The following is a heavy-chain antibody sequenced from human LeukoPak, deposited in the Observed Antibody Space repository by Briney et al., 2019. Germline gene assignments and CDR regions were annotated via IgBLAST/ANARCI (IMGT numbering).Heavy chain of an antibody. CDR1: GGSISSYY. Sequence: SETLSLTCTVSGGSISSYYWNWIRQPPGKGLEWIGYIYYSGSTNYNPSLKSRVTISVDTSKNQFSLKLSSVTAADTAVYYCARSLYYYGSDSFDIWGQGIMVTVSS. D-gene: IGHD3-10*01. J-gene: IGHJ3*02. CDR3: ARSLYYYGSDSFDI. CDR2: IYYSGST. V-gene: IGHV4-59*01.